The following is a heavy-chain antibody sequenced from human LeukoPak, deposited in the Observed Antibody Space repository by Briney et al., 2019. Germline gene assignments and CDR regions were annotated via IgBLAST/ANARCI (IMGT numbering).Heavy chain of an antibody. Sequence: ASVKVSCKASGYTFTGYYMHWVRQAPGQGLEWMGWINPNSGGTNYAQKFQGRVTMARDTSISTAYMELSRLRSDDTAVYYCARDRRIDYYDSSGYYRWGQGTLVTVSS. CDR2: INPNSGGT. D-gene: IGHD3-22*01. J-gene: IGHJ4*02. CDR3: ARDRRIDYYDSSGYYR. V-gene: IGHV1-2*02. CDR1: GYTFTGYY.